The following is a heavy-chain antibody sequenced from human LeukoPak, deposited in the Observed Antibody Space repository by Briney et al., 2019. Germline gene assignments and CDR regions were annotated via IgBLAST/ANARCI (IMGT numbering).Heavy chain of an antibody. V-gene: IGHV4-34*01. D-gene: IGHD2-15*01. CDR2: INHSGST. CDR3: ARAHRYCSGGSCSKPPGY. J-gene: IGHJ4*02. CDR1: GGSFSGYY. Sequence: SETLSLTCAVYGGSFSGYYWSWIRQPPGKGLEWIGEINHSGSTNYNPSLKRRVTISVDTSKNQFSLKLRSVTAADTAVYYCARAHRYCSGGSCSKPPGYWGQGTLVTVSS.